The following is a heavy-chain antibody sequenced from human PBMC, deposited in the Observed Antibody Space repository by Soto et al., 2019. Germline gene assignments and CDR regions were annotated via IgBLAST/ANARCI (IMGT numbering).Heavy chain of an antibody. CDR1: GGTFSSYA. V-gene: IGHV1-69*13. CDR3: AREDGSWGVTENYYYGMDV. J-gene: IGHJ6*02. D-gene: IGHD2-21*02. Sequence: GASVKVSCKASGGTFSSYAISWVRQAPGQGLEWMGGIIPIFGTANYAQKFQGRVTITADESTSTAYMELSSLRSEDTAVYYCAREDGSWGVTENYYYGMDVWGQGTTVTVSS. CDR2: IIPIFGTA.